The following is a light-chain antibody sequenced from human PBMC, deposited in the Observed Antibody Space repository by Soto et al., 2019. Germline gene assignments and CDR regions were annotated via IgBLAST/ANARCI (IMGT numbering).Light chain of an antibody. V-gene: IGKV1-39*01. CDR1: QSISSY. CDR3: QQSCSTPYT. Sequence: DIQMTQSPSSLSASVGDRVTITCRASQSISSYLTWYQQKPGQAPKLLIYAASSLQSGLPSRFSGSGSGTDFTLTISSLEPEDFATYYCQQSCSTPYTFGQGTKLEIK. CDR2: AAS. J-gene: IGKJ2*01.